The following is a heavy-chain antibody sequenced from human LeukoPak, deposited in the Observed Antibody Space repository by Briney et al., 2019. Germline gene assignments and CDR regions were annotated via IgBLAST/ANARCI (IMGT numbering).Heavy chain of an antibody. Sequence: GXSLXISXXXXXYSFTSYWIGWVRQMPGKGLEWMGIIYPGDSDTRYSPSFQGQVTISADKSISTAYLQWSSLKASDTAMYYCAGSMITFGGVMVYWGQGTLVTVSS. CDR1: XYSFTSYW. CDR2: IYPGDSDT. D-gene: IGHD3-16*01. V-gene: IGHV5-51*01. CDR3: AGSMITFGGVMVY. J-gene: IGHJ4*02.